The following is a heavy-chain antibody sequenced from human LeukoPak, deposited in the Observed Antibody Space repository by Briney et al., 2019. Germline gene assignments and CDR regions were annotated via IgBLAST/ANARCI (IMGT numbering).Heavy chain of an antibody. V-gene: IGHV4-39*01. Sequence: SETLSLTCTVSGGSISSNSYYWGWIRQPPGKGLEWIGSIYYSGSTYYNPSLKSRVTISVDTSKNQFSLRLNSVTAADTAVFYCARQQSFTGGLFDYWGQGTLVTVSS. CDR3: ARQQSFTGGLFDY. CDR1: GGSISSNSYY. D-gene: IGHD3-16*01. J-gene: IGHJ4*02. CDR2: IYYSGST.